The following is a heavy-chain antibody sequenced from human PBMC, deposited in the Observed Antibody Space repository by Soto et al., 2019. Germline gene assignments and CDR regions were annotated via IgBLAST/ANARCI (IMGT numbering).Heavy chain of an antibody. CDR2: ISSSSSYI. V-gene: IGHV3-21*01. Sequence: EVQLVESGGGLVKPGGSLRLSCAASGFTFSSYSMNWVRQAPGKGLEWVSSISSSSSYIYYADSVKGRFTISRDNAKTSLYLQMNSLRAEDTAVYYCARDWDCSGGSCYFHYYYYMDVWGKGTTVTVSS. CDR1: GFTFSSYS. J-gene: IGHJ6*03. CDR3: ARDWDCSGGSCYFHYYYYMDV. D-gene: IGHD2-15*01.